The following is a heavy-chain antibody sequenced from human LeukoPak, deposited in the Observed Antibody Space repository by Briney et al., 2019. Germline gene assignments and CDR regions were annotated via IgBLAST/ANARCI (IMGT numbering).Heavy chain of an antibody. CDR1: GFAFSRYA. V-gene: IGHV3-30-3*01. CDR3: ARDSSDY. J-gene: IGHJ4*02. CDR2: ISYDGSKK. Sequence: GGSLRLSCAVSGFAFSRYAMHWVRRAPGKGLEWVAVISYDGSKKADSVKGRFTISRDNSKNTLYLQMTSLRAEDTAVYYCARDSSDYWGQGTLVTVSS.